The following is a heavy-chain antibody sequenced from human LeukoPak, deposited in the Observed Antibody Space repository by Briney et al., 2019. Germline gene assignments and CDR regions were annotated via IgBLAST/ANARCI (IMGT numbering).Heavy chain of an antibody. V-gene: IGHV4-39*01. J-gene: IGHJ4*02. CDR1: GGSVSSSSYY. D-gene: IGHD5-12*01. CDR2: ISYSGT. Sequence: PSETLSLTCTVSGGSVSSSSYYWGWVRQPPGKGLEWIGSISYSGTYYNPSLKSRLTISVDTSKNQFSLKLSSVTAADTAVYYCASLIVATDYWGQGTLVTVSS. CDR3: ASLIVATDY.